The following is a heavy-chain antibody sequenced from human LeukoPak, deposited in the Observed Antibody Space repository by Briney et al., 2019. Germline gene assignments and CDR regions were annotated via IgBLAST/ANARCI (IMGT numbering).Heavy chain of an antibody. J-gene: IGHJ4*02. V-gene: IGHV4-39*01. CDR3: ATFGSDYSHAFQK. CDR2: IYYSGST. D-gene: IGHD2-21*01. Sequence: SETLSLTCTVSDGSISSSSYHWGWIRQPPGKGLEWIGSIYYSGSTSYNPSLTSRVTILVDTSKNQFSLRLSSVTAADTAVYYCATFGSDYSHAFQKWGQGTLVTVSS. CDR1: DGSISSSSYH.